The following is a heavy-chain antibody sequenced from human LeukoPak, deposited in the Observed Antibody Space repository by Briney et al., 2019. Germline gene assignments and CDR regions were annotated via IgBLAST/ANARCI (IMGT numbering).Heavy chain of an antibody. D-gene: IGHD3-16*01. CDR3: AKGLWGAYYYGMDV. CDR1: GFTFRSYG. CDR2: ISGSGATT. V-gene: IGHV3-23*01. J-gene: IGHJ6*02. Sequence: GGSLRLSCAASGFTFRSYGMHWVRQAPGKGLEWVSVISGSGATTDYADSVMGRFAISRDNSKNTLYLQLDSLRAEDTAVYFCAKGLWGAYYYGMDVWGQGTTVTVSS.